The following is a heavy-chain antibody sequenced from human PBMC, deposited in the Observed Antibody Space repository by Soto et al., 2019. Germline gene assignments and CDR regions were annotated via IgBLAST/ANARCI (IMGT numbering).Heavy chain of an antibody. D-gene: IGHD3-10*01. CDR1: GGSISSGDYY. J-gene: IGHJ6*02. CDR3: ARDDNYYGSRYYYYGMDV. Sequence: PSETLSLTCTVSGGSISSGDYYWSWIRQPPGKGLEWIGYIYYSGSTYYNPSLKSRVTISVDTSKNQFSLKLSSVTAADTAVYYCARDDNYYGSRYYYYGMDVWGQGTTVTVS. V-gene: IGHV4-30-4*01. CDR2: IYYSGST.